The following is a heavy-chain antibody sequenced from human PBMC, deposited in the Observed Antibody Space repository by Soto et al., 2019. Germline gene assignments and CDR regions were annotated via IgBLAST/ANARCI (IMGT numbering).Heavy chain of an antibody. CDR2: ISYDGSNK. J-gene: IGHJ4*02. CDR1: GFTFSSYA. D-gene: IGHD3-3*01. V-gene: IGHV3-30-3*01. CDR3: ARDRGHFYDFWSGYYDDAVPDY. Sequence: GGSLRLSCAASGFTFSSYAMHWVRQAPGKGLEWVAVISYDGSNKYYADSVKGRFTISRDNSKNTLYLQMNSLRAEDTAVYYRARDRGHFYDFWSGYYDDAVPDYWGQGTLVTVSS.